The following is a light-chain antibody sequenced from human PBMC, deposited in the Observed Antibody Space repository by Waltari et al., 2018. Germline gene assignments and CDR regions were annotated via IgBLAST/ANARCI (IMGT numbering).Light chain of an antibody. V-gene: IGKV3D-15*01. CDR2: AAS. J-gene: IGKJ2*01. CDR1: RSVNSK. Sequence: EIVMTQSPGTLSVSPGERATLSCRASRSVNSKLVWYQQKPGQAPRLLINAASTRATGIPARFSGRGSGTEFTLTINSLQSEDFAVYYCQQYDNWPYTFGQGTKLEIK. CDR3: QQYDNWPYT.